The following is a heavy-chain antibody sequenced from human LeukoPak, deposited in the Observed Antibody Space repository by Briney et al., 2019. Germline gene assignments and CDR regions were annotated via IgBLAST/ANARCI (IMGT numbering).Heavy chain of an antibody. D-gene: IGHD3-22*01. Sequence: ASVKVSCKASGYTFTSYYMHWVRQAPGQGLEWMGIINPSGGSTRYAQKFQGRVTMTRDMSTSTVYMELSSLRSEDTAVYYCARNYDSSADPRGYFDYWGQGTLVTVSS. J-gene: IGHJ4*02. V-gene: IGHV1-46*01. CDR3: ARNYDSSADPRGYFDY. CDR1: GYTFTSYY. CDR2: INPSGGST.